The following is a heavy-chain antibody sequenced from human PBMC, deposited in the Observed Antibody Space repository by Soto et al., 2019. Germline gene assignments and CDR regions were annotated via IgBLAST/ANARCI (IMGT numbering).Heavy chain of an antibody. CDR2: ITAGGSGT. CDR3: AKDWPGTSSVTSDY. J-gene: IGHJ4*02. Sequence: EVHLLESGGGLVQPGGSPRLSCAASGFTFSNYAMTWVRQAPGTWLEWVSAITAGGSGTFYADSVRGRFTISRDDSQNTLYLQMNSLRADDTAVYYCAKDWPGTSSVTSDYWGQGTLVTVSS. V-gene: IGHV3-23*01. D-gene: IGHD4-17*01. CDR1: GFTFSNYA.